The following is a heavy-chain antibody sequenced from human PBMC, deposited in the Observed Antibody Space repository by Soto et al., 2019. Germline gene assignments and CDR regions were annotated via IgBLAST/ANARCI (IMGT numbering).Heavy chain of an antibody. J-gene: IGHJ6*03. CDR1: GFTFSSYS. D-gene: IGHD2-2*01. CDR3: ARRGADIVVVPAAPLPYYYYMEV. V-gene: IGHV3-48*01. CDR2: ISSSSSTI. Sequence: EVQLVESGGGLVQPGGSLRLSCAASGFTFSSYSMNWVRQAPGKGLEWVSYISSSSSTIYYADSVKGRFTISRDNAKNSLYRQMNSRGAEDTVVYYCARRGADIVVVPAAPLPYYYYMEVWGKGTTVTVSS.